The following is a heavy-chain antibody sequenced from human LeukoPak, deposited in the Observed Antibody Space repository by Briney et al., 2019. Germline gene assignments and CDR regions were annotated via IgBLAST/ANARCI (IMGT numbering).Heavy chain of an antibody. J-gene: IGHJ4*02. D-gene: IGHD2-21*01. CDR3: ARDSPNEGILWWSTDY. CDR1: GFTFSDYN. V-gene: IGHV3-23*01. CDR2: ISGSGGST. Sequence: GGSLRLSCAASGFTFSDYNMRWIRQAPGKGLEWVSAISGSGGSTYYADSVKGRFTISRDNSKNTLYLQMNSLRAEDTAVYYCARDSPNEGILWWSTDYWGQGTLVTVSS.